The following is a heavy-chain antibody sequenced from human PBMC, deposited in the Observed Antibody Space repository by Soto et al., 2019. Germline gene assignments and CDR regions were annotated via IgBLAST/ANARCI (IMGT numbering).Heavy chain of an antibody. CDR1: GGSTTTGGYY. D-gene: IGHD2-15*01. CDR3: ARTKCSGGSCYSWSLDY. CDR2: RYYSEST. Sequence: SETLSLTCTVSGGSTTTGGYYWSWIRQLPGKGLEWIGHRYYSESTYYNPSLKSRVSISLDTSKNQFSLKLSFVTAADTAMYYCARTKCSGGSCYSWSLDYWGQRTPVTVSS. V-gene: IGHV4-31*03. J-gene: IGHJ4*02.